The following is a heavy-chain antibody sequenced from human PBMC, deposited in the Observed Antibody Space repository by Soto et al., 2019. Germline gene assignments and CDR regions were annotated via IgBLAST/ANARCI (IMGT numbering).Heavy chain of an antibody. Sequence: AAVKVSCLASAGTFSSYAISWVRQAPGQGLEWMGGIIPIFGTANYAQKFQGRVTITADKSTSTAYMELSSLRSEDTAVYYCASRHYDSDYWGQGTLVTVSS. D-gene: IGHD3-22*01. CDR1: AGTFSSYA. J-gene: IGHJ4*02. V-gene: IGHV1-69*06. CDR2: IIPIFGTA. CDR3: ASRHYDSDY.